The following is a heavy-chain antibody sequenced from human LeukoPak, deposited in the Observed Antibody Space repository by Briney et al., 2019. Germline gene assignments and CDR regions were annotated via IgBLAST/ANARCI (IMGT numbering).Heavy chain of an antibody. CDR3: AKGDGISIDY. V-gene: IGHV3-30*18. J-gene: IGHJ4*02. Sequence: SCKASGYTFTGYYMHWVRQAPGKGLEWVAVISYDGSNKYYADSVKGRFTISRDNSKNTLYLQMNSLRAEDTAVYYCAKGDGISIDYWGQGTLVTVSS. CDR1: GYTFTGYY. CDR2: ISYDGSNK.